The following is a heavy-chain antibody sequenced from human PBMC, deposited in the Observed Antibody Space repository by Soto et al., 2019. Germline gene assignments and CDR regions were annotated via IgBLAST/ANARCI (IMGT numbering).Heavy chain of an antibody. V-gene: IGHV4-4*08. CDR2: VYTSDYT. CDR1: GASIRSYY. J-gene: IGHJ6*02. CDR3: ASSAGHPGDFVCSNGMDV. D-gene: IGHD3-16*01. Sequence: SETLSLTCSVCGASIRSYYWHWIRQPPGKGLEGIGYVYTSDYTRYSSSLKGRVTISVDTSKSQFYLRLNSVTAADTAVYSCASSAGHPGDFVCSNGMDVWGQGTTVTVSS.